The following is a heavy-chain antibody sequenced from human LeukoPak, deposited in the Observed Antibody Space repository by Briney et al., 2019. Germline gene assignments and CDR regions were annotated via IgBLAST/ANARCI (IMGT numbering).Heavy chain of an antibody. D-gene: IGHD3-10*01. J-gene: IGHJ3*02. V-gene: IGHV4-39*02. Sequence: SETLSLTCTVSGGSISSSSYYWGWIRQPPGKGLEWIGSIYYSGSTYYNPSLKSRVTISVDTSKNQFSLKLSSVTAADTAVYYCARDYPTNYYGSGRDAFDIWGQGTMVTVSS. CDR1: GGSISSSSYY. CDR3: ARDYPTNYYGSGRDAFDI. CDR2: IYYSGST.